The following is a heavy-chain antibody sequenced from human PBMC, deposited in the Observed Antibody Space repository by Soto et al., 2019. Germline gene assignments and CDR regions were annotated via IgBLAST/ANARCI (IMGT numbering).Heavy chain of an antibody. CDR1: GYTFTSYG. Sequence: GASVKVYCKASGYTFTSYGISWVRQAPGQGLEWMGWISAYNGNTNYAQKLQGRVTMTTDTSTSTAYMELRSLRSDDTAVYYCARHFSIFGVVIANFDYWGQGTLVTVSS. CDR2: ISAYNGNT. D-gene: IGHD3-3*01. V-gene: IGHV1-18*04. CDR3: ARHFSIFGVVIANFDY. J-gene: IGHJ4*02.